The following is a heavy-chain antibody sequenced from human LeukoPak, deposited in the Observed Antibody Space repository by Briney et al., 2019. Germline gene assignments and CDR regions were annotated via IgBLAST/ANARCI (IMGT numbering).Heavy chain of an antibody. CDR1: GFTFSSYA. V-gene: IGHV3-23*01. CDR2: ISGSGGST. CDR3: ARGGGAAAGIVYAFDI. Sequence: GGSLRLSCAASGFTFSSYAMSWVRQAPGKGLEWVSAISGSGGSTYYADSVKGRFTISRDNSKNTLYLQMNSLRAEDTAVYYCARGGGAAAGIVYAFDIWGQGTMVTVSS. J-gene: IGHJ3*02. D-gene: IGHD6-13*01.